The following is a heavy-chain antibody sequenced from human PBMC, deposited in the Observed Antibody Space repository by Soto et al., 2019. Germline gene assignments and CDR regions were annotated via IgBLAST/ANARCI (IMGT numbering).Heavy chain of an antibody. CDR2: IIPILGIA. V-gene: IGHV1-69*04. CDR1: GGTFSSYT. D-gene: IGHD1-1*01. Sequence: SVKVSCKASGGTFSSYTISWVRQAPGQGLEWMGRIIPILGIANYAQKFQGRVTITADKSTSTAYMELSSLRSEDTAVYYCARETTGTTNWFDPWGQGTLVTVSS. CDR3: ARETTGTTNWFDP. J-gene: IGHJ5*02.